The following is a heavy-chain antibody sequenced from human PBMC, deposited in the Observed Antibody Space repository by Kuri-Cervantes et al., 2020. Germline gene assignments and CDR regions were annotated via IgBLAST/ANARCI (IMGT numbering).Heavy chain of an antibody. Sequence: LRLSCTVSGGSISSGNYYWSWIRQPPGKGLEWIGYIYDRGSTNYDPSLKSRVTISLDSSKNQVSLKLTSVTAADTAVYYCARDRHSSGWQDWYFDLWGRGTLVTVSS. CDR3: ARDRHSSGWQDWYFDL. CDR1: GGSISSGNYY. CDR2: IYDRGST. D-gene: IGHD6-19*01. J-gene: IGHJ2*01. V-gene: IGHV4-30-4*01.